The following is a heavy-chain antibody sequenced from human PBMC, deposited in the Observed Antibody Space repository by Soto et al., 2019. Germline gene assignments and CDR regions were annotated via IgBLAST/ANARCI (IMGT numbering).Heavy chain of an antibody. J-gene: IGHJ3*02. CDR3: ARYSGNYQDAFDI. CDR2: IYYSGST. CDR1: GGSISSSSYY. V-gene: IGHV4-39*01. D-gene: IGHD1-26*01. Sequence: PSETLSLTCTVSGGSISSSSYYWGWIRQPPGKGLEWIGSIYYSGSTYYNPSLKSRVTISVDTSKNQFSLKLSSVTAADTAVYYCARYSGNYQDAFDIWGQGTTVTVSS.